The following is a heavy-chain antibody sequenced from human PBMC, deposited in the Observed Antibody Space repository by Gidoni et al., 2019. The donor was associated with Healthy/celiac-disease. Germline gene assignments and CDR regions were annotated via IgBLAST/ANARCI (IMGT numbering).Heavy chain of an antibody. V-gene: IGHV3-9*01. D-gene: IGHD6-13*01. CDR2: ISWNSGSI. J-gene: IGHJ5*02. CDR3: AKEVSSSWYKWFDP. CDR1: GFTFDDYA. Sequence: EVQLVESGGGLVQPGRSLSLSCAASGFTFDDYAMHWVRHAPGKGLEWFSGISWNSGSIGYADSVKGRFTISRDNAKNSLYLQMNSRRAEDTALYYCAKEVSSSWYKWFDPWGQGTLVTVSS.